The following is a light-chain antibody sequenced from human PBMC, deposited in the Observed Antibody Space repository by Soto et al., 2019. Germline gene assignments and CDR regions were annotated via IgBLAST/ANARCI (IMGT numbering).Light chain of an antibody. Sequence: QSVLTQPPSASGTPGQRVTISCSGSSSNIGSNYVYWYQQLPGTAPKLLIYKNNQRPSGVPDRFSASKSGTSASLAISGLRSEDEADYYCAAWDDSRGGQWVFGGGTKLTVL. CDR1: SSNIGSNY. CDR2: KNN. CDR3: AAWDDSRGGQWV. V-gene: IGLV1-47*01. J-gene: IGLJ3*02.